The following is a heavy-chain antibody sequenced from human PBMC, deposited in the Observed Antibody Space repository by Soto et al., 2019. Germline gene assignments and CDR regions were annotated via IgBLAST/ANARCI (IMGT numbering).Heavy chain of an antibody. CDR2: INPNSGGT. Sequence: ASVKVSCKASGYTFTGYYMHWVRQAPGQGLEWMGWINPNSGGTNYAQKFQGRVTMTRDASTSTAYMELSSLRSEDTAVYYCARDCSGGSCREYYYYGMDVWGQGTTVTVSS. D-gene: IGHD2-15*01. J-gene: IGHJ6*02. CDR3: ARDCSGGSCREYYYYGMDV. CDR1: GYTFTGYY. V-gene: IGHV1-2*02.